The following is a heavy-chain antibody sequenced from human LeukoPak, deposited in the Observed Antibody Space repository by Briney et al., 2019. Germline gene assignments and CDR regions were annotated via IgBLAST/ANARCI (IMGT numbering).Heavy chain of an antibody. CDR2: ISSSGSTI. D-gene: IGHD1-26*01. CDR3: ARADSGSYFGTHFDY. Sequence: GGSLRLSCAASGFTFSSYEMNWVRQAPGKGQEWVSYISSSGSTIYYADSVKGRFTISRDNAKNSLYLQMNSLRAEDTAVYYCARADSGSYFGTHFDYWGQGTLVTVSS. CDR1: GFTFSSYE. J-gene: IGHJ4*02. V-gene: IGHV3-48*03.